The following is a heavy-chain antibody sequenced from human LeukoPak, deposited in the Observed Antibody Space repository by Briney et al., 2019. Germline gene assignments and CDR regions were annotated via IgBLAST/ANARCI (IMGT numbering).Heavy chain of an antibody. CDR1: GGSISSYY. CDR3: ASLGSTRSPFDY. J-gene: IGHJ4*02. Sequence: SETLSLTCTVSGGSISSYYWSWIRQPPGKGLEWIGYIYHSGSTYYNPSLKSRVTISVDRSKNQFSLKLSSVTAADTAVYYCASLGSTRSPFDYWGQGTLVTVSS. D-gene: IGHD4-11*01. CDR2: IYHSGST. V-gene: IGHV4-59*12.